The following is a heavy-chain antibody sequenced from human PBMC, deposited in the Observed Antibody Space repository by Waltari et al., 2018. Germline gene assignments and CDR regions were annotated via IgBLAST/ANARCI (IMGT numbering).Heavy chain of an antibody. Sequence: QVQLQQWGAGLLKPSETLSLTCAVYGGSFSGYYWSWIRQPPGKGLEWIGEIKITRSTNSSQSRTGRVTISVDTSKNQFSLKLGSVTAADTAVYYCARYNLGQWLVVMDAFDIWVQGTMVTVSS. CDR1: GGSFSGYY. D-gene: IGHD6-19*01. CDR3: ARYNLGQWLVVMDAFDI. V-gene: IGHV4-34*01. CDR2: IKITRST. J-gene: IGHJ3*02.